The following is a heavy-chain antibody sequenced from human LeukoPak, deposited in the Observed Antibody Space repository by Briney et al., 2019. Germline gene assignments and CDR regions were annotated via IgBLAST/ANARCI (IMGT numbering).Heavy chain of an antibody. J-gene: IGHJ3*02. V-gene: IGHV4-30-2*01. CDR1: GGSISSGGYY. Sequence: SQTLSLTCTVSGGSISSGGYYWSWIRQPPGKGLEWIGYIYHSGTTYYNPSLKSRVTISVDRSKNQFSLKLSSVTAADTAVYYCARAMILDAFDIWGQGTMVTVSS. D-gene: IGHD3/OR15-3a*01. CDR3: ARAMILDAFDI. CDR2: IYHSGTT.